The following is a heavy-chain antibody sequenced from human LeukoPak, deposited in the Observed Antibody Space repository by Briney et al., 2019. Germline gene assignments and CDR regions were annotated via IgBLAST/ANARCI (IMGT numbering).Heavy chain of an antibody. D-gene: IGHD5-24*01. CDR2: INHSGST. CDR3: ASPLNMADYYYGMDV. J-gene: IGHJ6*02. V-gene: IGHV4-39*07. Sequence: SETLSLTCTVSGGSIRSSYYYWGWIRQPPGKGLEWIGEINHSGSTNYNPSLKSRVTISVDTSKNQFSLKLSSVTAADTAVYYCASPLNMADYYYGMDVWGQGTTVTVSS. CDR1: GGSIRSSYYY.